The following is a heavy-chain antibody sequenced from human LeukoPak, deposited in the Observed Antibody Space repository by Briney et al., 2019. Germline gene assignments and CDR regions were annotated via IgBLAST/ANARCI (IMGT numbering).Heavy chain of an antibody. CDR1: GFTFSSYS. D-gene: IGHD4-17*01. V-gene: IGHV3-21*01. Sequence: GGSLRLSCTASGFTFSSYSMTWVRQAPGKGLEWVSSISSSGSYIYYADSVKGRFTISRDNAKNSLYLQMNSLRAEDTAVYYCAKDIHGDYGGLDYWGQGTLVTVSS. CDR2: ISSSGSYI. CDR3: AKDIHGDYGGLDY. J-gene: IGHJ4*02.